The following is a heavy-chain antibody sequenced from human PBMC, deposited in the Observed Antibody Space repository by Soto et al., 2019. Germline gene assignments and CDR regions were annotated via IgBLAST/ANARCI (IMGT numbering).Heavy chain of an antibody. J-gene: IGHJ6*02. V-gene: IGHV2-5*02. D-gene: IGHD2-21*02. Sequence: SGPTLVNPTQTLTLTCTFSGFSLSTSGVGVGWIRQPPGKALEWLALIYWDDDKRYSPSLKSRLTITKDTSKNQVVLTMTNMDPVDTATYYCVQSRCGGDCLQSYSSHYYYGMDVWGQGTTVTVSS. CDR3: VQSRCGGDCLQSYSSHYYYGMDV. CDR1: GFSLSTSGVG. CDR2: IYWDDDK.